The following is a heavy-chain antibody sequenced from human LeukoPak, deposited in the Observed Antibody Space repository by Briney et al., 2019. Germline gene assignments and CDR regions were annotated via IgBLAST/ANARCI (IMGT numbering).Heavy chain of an antibody. V-gene: IGHV4-4*09. Sequence: SETLSLTCTVSGGSISSYYWRWIRQPPGKGLEWIGYIYTSGSTNYNPSLKSRVTISVDTSKNQFSLKLSSVTAADTAVYYCARHDGDCRSTSCYFDYWGQGTLVTVSS. CDR1: GGSISSYY. CDR3: ARHDGDCRSTSCYFDY. CDR2: IYTSGST. J-gene: IGHJ4*02. D-gene: IGHD2-2*03.